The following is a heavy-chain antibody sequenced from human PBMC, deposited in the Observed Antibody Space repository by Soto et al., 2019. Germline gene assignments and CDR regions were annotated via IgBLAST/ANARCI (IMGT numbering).Heavy chain of an antibody. Sequence: EVQLVESGGGFIYPGGSLRLSCAASGLTISNAWMNWVRQAPGKGLEWVGRIKTNTEGGTTDYAAAVKGRFTVSRDDSTNTLYLQMNSLKTEDKAVYYCTTGSVEGVWGQGTKVTVSS. J-gene: IGHJ6*02. CDR2: IKTNTEGGTT. CDR1: GLTISNAW. V-gene: IGHV3-15*07. D-gene: IGHD2-15*01. CDR3: TTGSVEGV.